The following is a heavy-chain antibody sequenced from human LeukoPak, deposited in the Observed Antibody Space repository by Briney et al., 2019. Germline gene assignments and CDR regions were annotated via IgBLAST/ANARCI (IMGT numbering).Heavy chain of an antibody. CDR3: AILSDTAMANYYYYGMDV. D-gene: IGHD5-18*01. CDR1: GFTVSSNY. J-gene: IGHJ6*02. Sequence: GGSLRLSCAASGFTVSSNYMSWVRQAPGKGLEWVSGIYSGGSTYYADSVKGRFTISRDNSKNTLYLQMNSLRAEDTAVYYCAILSDTAMANYYYYGMDVWGQGTTVTVSS. V-gene: IGHV3-53*01. CDR2: IYSGGST.